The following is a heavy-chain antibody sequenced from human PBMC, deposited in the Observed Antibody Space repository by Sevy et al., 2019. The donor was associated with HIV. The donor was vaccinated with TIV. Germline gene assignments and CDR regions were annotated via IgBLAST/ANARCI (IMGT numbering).Heavy chain of an antibody. J-gene: IGHJ4*02. CDR1: GDTLTNNY. V-gene: IGHV1-46*01. CDR3: VRADPAQHFDS. Sequence: ASVKVSCKAPGDTLTNNYMHWVRQAPGQGLEWMGIIDPSGGNTSYAQKFQGRVTMTRDTSTSTLYMDLSSLRSEDTPVYYCVRADPAQHFDSWGQGTLVTVSS. CDR2: IDPSGGNT.